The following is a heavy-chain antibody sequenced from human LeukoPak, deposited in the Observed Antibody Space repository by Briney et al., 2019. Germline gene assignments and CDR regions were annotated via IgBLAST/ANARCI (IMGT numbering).Heavy chain of an antibody. D-gene: IGHD3-22*01. Sequence: SETLSLTCTVSGGSISSSSYYWGWIRRPPGKGLEWIGSIYYSGSTYYNPSLKSRVTISVDTSKNQFSLKLSSVTAADTAVYYCARSSESYDSSGYYSYYFDYWGQGTLVTVSS. CDR2: IYYSGST. CDR3: ARSSESYDSSGYYSYYFDY. CDR1: GGSISSSSYY. J-gene: IGHJ4*02. V-gene: IGHV4-39*07.